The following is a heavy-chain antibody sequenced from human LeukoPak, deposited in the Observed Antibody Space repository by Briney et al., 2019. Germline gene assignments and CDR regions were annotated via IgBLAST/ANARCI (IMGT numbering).Heavy chain of an antibody. Sequence: PGGSLRLSCAASGFTFSSYAMSWVRQAPGKGLEWVSAISGSGGSTYYADSVKGRFTISRDNSKNTLYLQMNSLRAEDTAVYYCAKDSSYYYDSSGLFDYRGQGTLVTVSS. J-gene: IGHJ4*02. CDR1: GFTFSSYA. V-gene: IGHV3-23*01. CDR2: ISGSGGST. CDR3: AKDSSYYYDSSGLFDY. D-gene: IGHD3-22*01.